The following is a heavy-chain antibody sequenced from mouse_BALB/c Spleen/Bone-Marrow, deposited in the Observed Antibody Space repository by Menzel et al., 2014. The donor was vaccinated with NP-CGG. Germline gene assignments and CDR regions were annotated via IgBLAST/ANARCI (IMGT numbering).Heavy chain of an antibody. CDR2: IRSKSNNYAT. J-gene: IGHJ4*01. Sequence: EVHLVESGGGLVQPKGSLKLSCAASGFTFNTNAMNWVRQAPGKGLEWVARIRSKSNNYATYYADSVKDRFTISRDDSQSMLYLQMNNLKTEDTAMYYCVRDGSSFYTMDYWGQGTSVTVSS. CDR3: VRDGSSFYTMDY. D-gene: IGHD1-1*01. CDR1: GFTFNTNA. V-gene: IGHV10S3*01.